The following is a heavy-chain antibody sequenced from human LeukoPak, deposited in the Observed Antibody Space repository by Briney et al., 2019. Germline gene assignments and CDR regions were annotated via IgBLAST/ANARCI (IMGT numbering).Heavy chain of an antibody. CDR2: IYYSGST. J-gene: IGHJ4*02. CDR1: GGSISSGDYY. V-gene: IGHV4-30-4*01. D-gene: IGHD3-22*01. CDR3: ARFYHSSGYPDY. Sequence: SETLSLTCTVSGGSISSGDYYWSWIRQPPGKGLEWIGYIYYSGSTYYNPSLKSRVTISVDTSKNQFSLKLSSVTAADTAVYYCARFYHSSGYPDYWGQGTLVTVSS.